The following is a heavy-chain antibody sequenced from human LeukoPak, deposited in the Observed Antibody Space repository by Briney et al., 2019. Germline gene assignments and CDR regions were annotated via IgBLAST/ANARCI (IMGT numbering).Heavy chain of an antibody. D-gene: IGHD3-9*01. CDR1: GYRFTNYW. V-gene: IGHV5-51*01. J-gene: IGHJ4*02. CDR3: ARHHLSSRRPNYDILTGYYFDY. Sequence: GESLKISCKGSGYRFTNYWVGWVRQMPGKGLEWMGIIYPGDSDTRYSPSFQGQVTISADKSISTAYLQWSSLKASDTAMYYCARHHLSSRRPNYDILTGYYFDYWGQGTLVTVSS. CDR2: IYPGDSDT.